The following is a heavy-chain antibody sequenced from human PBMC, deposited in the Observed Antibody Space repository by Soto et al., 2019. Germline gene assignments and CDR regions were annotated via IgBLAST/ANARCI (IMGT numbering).Heavy chain of an antibody. CDR2: ISSSSSYI. J-gene: IGHJ4*02. D-gene: IGHD3-22*01. V-gene: IGHV3-21*01. CDR1: GFTFSSYS. Sequence: GGSLRLSCAACGFTFSSYSMNWVRQAPGKGLEWVSSISSSSSYIYYADSVKGRFTISRDNAKNSLYLQMNSLRAEDTAVYYCARTYYYYDSSGYHYVYYFDYWGQGTLVTVSS. CDR3: ARTYYYYDSSGYHYVYYFDY.